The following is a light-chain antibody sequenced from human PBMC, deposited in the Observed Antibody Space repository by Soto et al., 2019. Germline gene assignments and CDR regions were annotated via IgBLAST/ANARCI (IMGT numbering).Light chain of an antibody. J-gene: IGKJ1*01. V-gene: IGKV3-20*01. CDR1: QSVSNNY. Sequence: EILLTQSPGTLSLSPGERATLSCRASQSVSNNYLAWYQQKPGQSPRLVISGASSRATGIPDRFSASGSGTDFTLTISRLEAEDFAVYYCQQYSRAPLTFGQGTKVDIK. CDR2: GAS. CDR3: QQYSRAPLT.